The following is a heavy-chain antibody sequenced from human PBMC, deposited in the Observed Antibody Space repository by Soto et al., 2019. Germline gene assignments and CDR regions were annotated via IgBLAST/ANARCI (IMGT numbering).Heavy chain of an antibody. D-gene: IGHD2-2*01. CDR3: ATAIADDAFDI. Sequence: QVQLVQSGAEVKKPGASVKVSCKASGYTFTSYAMHWVRQAPGQRLEWMGWINAGNGNTKYSQKFQGRVTITSDTPASTADMELSSLRFEATAVYFCATAIADDAFDIWGRGTMVTVS. CDR2: INAGNGNT. J-gene: IGHJ3*02. V-gene: IGHV1-3*01. CDR1: GYTFTSYA.